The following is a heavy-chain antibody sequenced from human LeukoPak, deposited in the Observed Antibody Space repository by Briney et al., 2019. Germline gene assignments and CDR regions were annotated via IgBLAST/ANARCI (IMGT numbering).Heavy chain of an antibody. CDR1: GFTFSNYN. Sequence: PGRSLRLSCAASGFTFSNYNMNWFRQAPGKGLEWVSSISSSSSYIYYADSVKGRFTISRDNAKNSLYLQMNSLRAEDTAVYYCARHSYGSTWGQGTLVTVSS. CDR3: ARHSYGST. CDR2: ISSSSSYI. D-gene: IGHD5-18*01. V-gene: IGHV3-21*01. J-gene: IGHJ5*02.